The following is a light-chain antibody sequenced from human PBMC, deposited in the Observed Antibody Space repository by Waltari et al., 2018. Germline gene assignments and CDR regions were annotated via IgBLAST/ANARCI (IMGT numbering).Light chain of an antibody. CDR1: SSNLGNNY. J-gene: IGLJ3*02. CDR2: DNN. V-gene: IGLV1-51*01. CDR3: GTWDSSLSAWV. Sequence: QSVLPQPPSVSAAPGQNVTISCSGSSSNLGNNYVSWYQQLPGTAPKLLIYDNNKRLLGIPDRVSGSNSGTSATLGITGLQTGDEADYYCGTWDSSLSAWVFGGGTKLTVL.